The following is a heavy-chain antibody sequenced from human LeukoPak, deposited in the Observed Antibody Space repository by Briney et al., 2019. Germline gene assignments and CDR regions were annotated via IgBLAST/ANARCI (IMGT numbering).Heavy chain of an antibody. CDR2: ISAYNGNT. V-gene: IGHV1-18*01. D-gene: IGHD3-10*01. J-gene: IGHJ5*02. Sequence: ASVKVSCKASGYTFTSYGISWVRQAPGQGLEWMGWISAYNGNTNYAQKFQGRVTMTRDTSISTAYMELSRLRSDDTAVYYCARGAYYYGSGSFDPWGQGTLVTVSS. CDR1: GYTFTSYG. CDR3: ARGAYYYGSGSFDP.